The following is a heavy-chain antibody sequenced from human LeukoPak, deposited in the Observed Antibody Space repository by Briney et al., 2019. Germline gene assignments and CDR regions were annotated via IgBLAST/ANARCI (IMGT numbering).Heavy chain of an antibody. V-gene: IGHV1-2*02. D-gene: IGHD1-7*01. Sequence: ASVKVSCKASGYTFTDSYMDWVRQAPGQGLEWTGWINPNSGDTNYAQKFQGRVTMTRDTSISTAYMELSRLTSDDTAVYYCTRDINWNYGYWGQGTLVTVSS. CDR2: INPNSGDT. CDR1: GYTFTDSY. J-gene: IGHJ4*02. CDR3: TRDINWNYGY.